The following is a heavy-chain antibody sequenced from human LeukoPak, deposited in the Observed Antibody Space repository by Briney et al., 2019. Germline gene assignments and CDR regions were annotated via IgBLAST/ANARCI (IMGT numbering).Heavy chain of an antibody. CDR1: GYTLTELS. V-gene: IGHV1-24*01. J-gene: IGHJ4*02. Sequence: ASVKVSCKVSGYTLTELSMHWVRQAPGKGLEWMGGFDPEDGETIYAQKFQGRVTMTEDTSTDTAYMELSSLTSEDTAVYYCTTARRRDSWNPRFWGQGTLVSVSS. CDR2: FDPEDGET. CDR3: TTARRRDSWNPRF. D-gene: IGHD1-1*01.